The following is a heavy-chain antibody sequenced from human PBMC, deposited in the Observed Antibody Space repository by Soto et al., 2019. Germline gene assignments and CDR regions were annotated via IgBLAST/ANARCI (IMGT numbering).Heavy chain of an antibody. CDR2: ISYSGST. D-gene: IGHD1-26*01. V-gene: IGHV4-59*01. Sequence: LSLTCTVSGGSIISDYWSWIRQPPGKGLEWIGYISYSGSTNYNPSLKSLVTISVDTSKNQFSLKLFSVTAADTAVYYCARVLSGSSLFDYWGQGTLVTVSS. CDR3: ARVLSGSSLFDY. J-gene: IGHJ4*02. CDR1: GGSIISDY.